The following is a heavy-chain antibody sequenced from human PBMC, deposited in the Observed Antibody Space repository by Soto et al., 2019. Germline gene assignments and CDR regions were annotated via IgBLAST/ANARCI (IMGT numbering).Heavy chain of an antibody. CDR3: ARGGEYCSGGSCYYYGMDV. Sequence: SVKVSCKASGGTFSSYTISWVRQAPGQGLEWMGRIIPILGIANYAQKFQGRVTITADKSTSTAYMELSSLRSEDTAVYYCARGGEYCSGGSCYYYGMDVWGQGTTVTVSS. D-gene: IGHD2-15*01. V-gene: IGHV1-69*02. CDR2: IIPILGIA. J-gene: IGHJ6*02. CDR1: GGTFSSYT.